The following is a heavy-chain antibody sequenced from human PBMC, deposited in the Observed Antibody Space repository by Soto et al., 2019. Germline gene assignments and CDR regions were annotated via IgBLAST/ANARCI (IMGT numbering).Heavy chain of an antibody. V-gene: IGHV4-61*01. CDR2: IYYSGST. J-gene: IGHJ6*02. Sequence: QVQLQESGPGLVKPSETLSLTCTVSGGSVSSGSYYWSWIRQPPGKGLEWIGYIYYSGSTNYNPSRKSRVTISADTSKNQSSLKLSSVTAADTAVYYCARGIEGWYQGRYYYGMDVWGQGTTVTVSS. D-gene: IGHD6-19*01. CDR3: ARGIEGWYQGRYYYGMDV. CDR1: GGSVSSGSYY.